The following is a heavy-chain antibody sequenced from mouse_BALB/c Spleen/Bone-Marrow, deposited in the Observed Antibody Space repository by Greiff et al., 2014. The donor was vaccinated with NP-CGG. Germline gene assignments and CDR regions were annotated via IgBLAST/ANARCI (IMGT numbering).Heavy chain of an antibody. CDR3: TLAYSDKGDWYFDV. J-gene: IGHJ1*01. CDR1: DYTFTSYW. Sequence: VQLQQSGTVLARPGTSVKMSCKASDYTFTSYWMHWLKQRPGQGLEWIGAIYPGNSDTSYNQKFKGKAELTAVTSTSTAYMDLSSLTNEDSAVYYCTLAYSDKGDWYFDVWGAGTTVTVSS. D-gene: IGHD6-5*01. V-gene: IGHV1-5*01. CDR2: IYPGNSDT.